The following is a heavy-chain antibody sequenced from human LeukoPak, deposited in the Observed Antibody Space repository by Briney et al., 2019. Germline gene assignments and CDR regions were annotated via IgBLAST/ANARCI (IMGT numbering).Heavy chain of an antibody. CDR3: ARDTRGFGAYDSSGYIDY. D-gene: IGHD3-22*01. J-gene: IGHJ4*02. CDR1: GFTLSNNY. CDR2: IYSGGST. V-gene: IGHV3-66*01. Sequence: GGSLRLSCAASGFTLSNNYMRWVRQAPGKGLEWVSLIYSGGSTYYADSVKGRFIISRDNSKNTLYLQMNSLRAEDTAVYYCARDTRGFGAYDSSGYIDYWGQGTLVTVSS.